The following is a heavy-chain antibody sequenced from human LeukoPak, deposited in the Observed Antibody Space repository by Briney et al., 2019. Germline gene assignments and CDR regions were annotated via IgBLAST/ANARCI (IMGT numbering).Heavy chain of an antibody. Sequence: GESLKISCKGSRYSFTSYWIGWVRQMPGKGLEWMGIIYPGNSDTRYSPSFQGQVTISADKSISTAYLQWNSLKASDTAMYYCARFVGACSGGSCNSDYWGQGTLVTVSS. V-gene: IGHV5-51*01. D-gene: IGHD2-15*01. CDR3: ARFVGACSGGSCNSDY. J-gene: IGHJ4*02. CDR1: RYSFTSYW. CDR2: IYPGNSDT.